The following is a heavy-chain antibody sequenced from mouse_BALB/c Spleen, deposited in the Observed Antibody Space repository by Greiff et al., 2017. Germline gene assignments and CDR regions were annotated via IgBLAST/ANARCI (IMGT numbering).Heavy chain of an antibody. Sequence: EVKVVESGGGLVKPGGSLKLSCAASGFTFSSYAMSWVRQTPEKRLEWVASISSGGSTYYPDSVKGRFTISRDNARNILYLQMSSLRSEDTAMYYCAREGDGYYPFDYWGQGTTLTVSS. J-gene: IGHJ2*01. D-gene: IGHD2-3*01. CDR3: AREGDGYYPFDY. V-gene: IGHV5-6-5*01. CDR2: ISSGGST. CDR1: GFTFSSYA.